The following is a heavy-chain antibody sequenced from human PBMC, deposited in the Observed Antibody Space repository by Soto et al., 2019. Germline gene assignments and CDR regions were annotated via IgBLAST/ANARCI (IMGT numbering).Heavy chain of an antibody. J-gene: IGHJ6*02. CDR3: ASHWGQTKMYYYYGMNV. CDR2: IIPIFGTA. Sequence: QVQLVQSGAEVKKRGSSVKVSCKASGGTFSSYAISWVRQAAGQGLEWMGGIIPIFGTADYAQNFEGRVTITADESTSTAYMELSSLRSEDTAVYYCASHWGQTKMYYYYGMNVWGQGTTVTVSS. D-gene: IGHD7-27*01. V-gene: IGHV1-69*12. CDR1: GGTFSSYA.